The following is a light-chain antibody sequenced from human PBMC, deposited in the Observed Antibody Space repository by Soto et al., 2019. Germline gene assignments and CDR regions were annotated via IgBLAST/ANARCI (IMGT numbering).Light chain of an antibody. CDR1: SSDVGGYNF. V-gene: IGLV2-8*01. CDR2: EVS. Sequence: QSALTQPPSASGSPGQSVTISCTGTSSDVGGYNFVSWYQQHPGKAPKLMIYEVSKRPSGVPDRFSGSKSGNTASLTVSGLQGGGWVDYYLRSYGNSKNKVFGGGTQLTVL. J-gene: IGLJ2*01. CDR3: RSYGNSKNKV.